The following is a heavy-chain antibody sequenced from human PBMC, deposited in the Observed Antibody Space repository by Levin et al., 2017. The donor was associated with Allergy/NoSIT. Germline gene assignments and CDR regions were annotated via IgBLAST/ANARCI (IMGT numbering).Heavy chain of an antibody. Sequence: GESLKISCKASGYSLRDHGISWVRQAPGQGLEWMGWISDYKGKTDSLEKFQGRLRMTKDRSTSTAYMELRSLTSDDTAVYYGGRDIVVEPGVAYYYNGMDVWGQGTTVIVSS. V-gene: IGHV1-18*01. CDR3: GRDIVVEPGVAYYYNGMDV. D-gene: IGHD2-2*01. CDR1: GYSLRDHG. CDR2: ISDYKGKT. J-gene: IGHJ6*02.